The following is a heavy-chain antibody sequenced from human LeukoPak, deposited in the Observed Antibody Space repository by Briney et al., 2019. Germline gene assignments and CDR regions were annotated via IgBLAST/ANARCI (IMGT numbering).Heavy chain of an antibody. D-gene: IGHD3-3*01. J-gene: IGHJ4*02. CDR3: ARGGAPTRFLEWLLSPFDY. CDR1: GGSISSYY. Sequence: KPSETLSLTCTVSGGSISSYYWSWIRQPPGKGLEWIGYIYYSGSTNYNPSLKSRVTISVDTSKNQFSLKLSSVTAADTAVYYCARGGAPTRFLEWLLSPFDYWGQGTLVTVSS. CDR2: IYYSGST. V-gene: IGHV4-59*01.